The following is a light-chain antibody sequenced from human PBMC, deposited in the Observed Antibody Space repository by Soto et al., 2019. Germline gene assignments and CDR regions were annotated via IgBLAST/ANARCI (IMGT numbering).Light chain of an antibody. CDR2: AAS. CDR3: QEVNSYPIT. Sequence: DIQLTQSPSFLSASVGDRVTITCRASQGISNYLAWYQQKAGKAPNLLICAASTLQSGVPSRFSGSGSGTEFTLTISSLHPEDFATYYCQEVNSYPITFGQGTRLEIK. J-gene: IGKJ5*01. V-gene: IGKV1-9*01. CDR1: QGISNY.